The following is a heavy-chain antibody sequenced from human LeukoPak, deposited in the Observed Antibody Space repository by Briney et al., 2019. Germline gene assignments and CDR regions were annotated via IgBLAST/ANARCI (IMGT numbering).Heavy chain of an antibody. CDR2: IYSSGST. J-gene: IGHJ4*02. D-gene: IGHD3-3*01. CDR1: GGSISSGGYY. Sequence: SQTQSLTCTLSGGSISSGGYYWTWIRQHPGKGLEWIGYIYSSGSTYYNPSLKSRVTISVDTSKYQFSLKLSSVTAADTAVYYCARAPDFWSGSHIDYWGQGTLVTVSS. V-gene: IGHV4-31*03. CDR3: ARAPDFWSGSHIDY.